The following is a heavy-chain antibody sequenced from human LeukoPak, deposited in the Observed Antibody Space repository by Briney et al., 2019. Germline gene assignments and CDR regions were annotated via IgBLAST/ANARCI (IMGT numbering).Heavy chain of an antibody. V-gene: IGHV3-7*01. CDR2: INQDGSVI. CDR3: TTLPHKDSRGYHDY. D-gene: IGHD3-22*01. CDR1: GIIFNDYW. Sequence: PGGSLRLSCAASGIIFNDYWMNWVRQAPGKGLEWVANINQDGSVIHYVDSVKGRFPTSRDNARHSVYLQMNSLRVEDTAVYYCTTLPHKDSRGYHDYWGQGILVTVSS. J-gene: IGHJ4*02.